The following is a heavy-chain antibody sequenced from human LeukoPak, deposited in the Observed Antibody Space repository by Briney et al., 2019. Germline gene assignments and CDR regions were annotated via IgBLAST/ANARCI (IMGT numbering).Heavy chain of an antibody. CDR2: IYYSGST. Sequence: SETLSLTCTVSGGSISSYYWSWIRQPPGKGLEWIGYIYYSGSTNYNPSLKSRVTISVDTSKNQFSLKLSSVTAADTAVYYCARGGRGYYYMDVWGKGTTVTVSS. V-gene: IGHV4-59*01. J-gene: IGHJ6*03. CDR3: ARGGRGYYYMDV. CDR1: GGSISSYY. D-gene: IGHD5-24*01.